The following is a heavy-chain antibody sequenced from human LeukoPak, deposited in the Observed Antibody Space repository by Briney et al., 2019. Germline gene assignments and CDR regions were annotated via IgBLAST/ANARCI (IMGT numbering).Heavy chain of an antibody. V-gene: IGHV4-39*01. CDR1: GGSISSSVYY. Sequence: KPSETLSLTCTVSGGSISSSVYYWSWIRQPPGKGMEWIGTIHYSGSTYYNPSLKSRVTISVDTSKNRFSLNLSSVTAADTAVYYCARHGKNYYDSAGYYYFEYRGQGTLVTVSS. D-gene: IGHD3-22*01. CDR2: IHYSGST. CDR3: ARHGKNYYDSAGYYYFEY. J-gene: IGHJ4*02.